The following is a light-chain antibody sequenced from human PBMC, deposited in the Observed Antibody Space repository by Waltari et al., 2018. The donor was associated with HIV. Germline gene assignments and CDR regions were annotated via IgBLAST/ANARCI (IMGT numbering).Light chain of an antibody. CDR3: QQYYNNPWT. CDR2: WAS. J-gene: IGKJ1*01. V-gene: IGKV4-1*01. Sequence: DFVMTQSPDSLAVSLGVRATINCKSSQSVLYSSNNKNYLSWYQQRPGQPPKLLIYWASIRESGVPDRFSGSGSGTDFTLTINSLQAEDVAVYYCQQYYNNPWTFGQGTKVEIK. CDR1: QSVLYSSNNKNY.